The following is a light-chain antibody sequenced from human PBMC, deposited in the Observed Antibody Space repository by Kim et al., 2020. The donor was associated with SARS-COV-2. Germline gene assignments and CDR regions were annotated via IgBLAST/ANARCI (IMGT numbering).Light chain of an antibody. Sequence: DIQMTQSPSTLSASVGDRVTITCRASQSISSWLAWYQQKPGKAPKLLIYLASSLESGVSSRFSGSGSETEFTLTITSLQPDDFATYYCQQYGGSSWTFGQGTKVDIK. V-gene: IGKV1-5*03. CDR3: QQYGGSSWT. CDR1: QSISSW. CDR2: LAS. J-gene: IGKJ1*01.